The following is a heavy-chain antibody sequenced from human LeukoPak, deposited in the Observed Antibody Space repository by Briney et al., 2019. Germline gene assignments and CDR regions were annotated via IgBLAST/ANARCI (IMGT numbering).Heavy chain of an antibody. J-gene: IGHJ4*02. V-gene: IGHV3-21*04. CDR3: AKTDTAMVEHPDY. Sequence: GGSLRLSCAASGFTFSSYSMNWVRQAPGKGLEWVSSISSSSSYIYYADSVKGRFTISRDNSKNTLYLQMNSLRAEDTAVYYCAKTDTAMVEHPDYWGQGTLVTVSS. D-gene: IGHD5-18*01. CDR1: GFTFSSYS. CDR2: ISSSSSYI.